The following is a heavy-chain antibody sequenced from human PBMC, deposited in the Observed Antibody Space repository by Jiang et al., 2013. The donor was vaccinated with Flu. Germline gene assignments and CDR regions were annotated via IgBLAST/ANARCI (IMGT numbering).Heavy chain of an antibody. CDR3: AREIAVAGTEGHYYGMDV. Sequence: LLKPSETLSLTCTVSGGSISSYYWSWIRQPPGKGLEWIGYIYYSGSTNYNPSLKSRVTISVDTSKNQFSLKLSSVTAADTAVYYCAREIAVAGTEGHYYGMDVWGQGTTVTVSS. D-gene: IGHD6-19*01. CDR1: GGSISSYY. V-gene: IGHV4-59*01. CDR2: IYYSGST. J-gene: IGHJ6*02.